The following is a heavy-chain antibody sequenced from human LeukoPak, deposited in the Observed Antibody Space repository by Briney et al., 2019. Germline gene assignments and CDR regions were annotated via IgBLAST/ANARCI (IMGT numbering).Heavy chain of an antibody. J-gene: IGHJ4*02. V-gene: IGHV3-33*01. D-gene: IGHD5-12*01. CDR1: GFTFSSYG. CDR2: IWYDGSNK. CDR3: ARRRGYSGYDLDY. Sequence: QTGGSLRLSCVASGFTFSSYGMHWVRQAPGKGLEWVAVIWYDGSNKYYADSVKGRFTISKDNSKNTLYLQMNSLRAEDTAVYYCARRRGYSGYDLDYWGQGTLVTVSS.